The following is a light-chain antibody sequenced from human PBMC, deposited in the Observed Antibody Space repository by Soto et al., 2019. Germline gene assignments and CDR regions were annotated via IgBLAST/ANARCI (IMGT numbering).Light chain of an antibody. CDR3: QQYGSSPRT. J-gene: IGKJ2*01. CDR1: QSVSSSN. CDR2: GAS. V-gene: IGKV3-20*01. Sequence: ETVLTQSPGTLSLSPGERATLSCRASQSVSSSNLAWYQQKPGQAPRLLIYGASSRATGIPDRFSGSGSGTDFTLTISRLEPEDFAVYYCQQYGSSPRTFGQWTKVEIK.